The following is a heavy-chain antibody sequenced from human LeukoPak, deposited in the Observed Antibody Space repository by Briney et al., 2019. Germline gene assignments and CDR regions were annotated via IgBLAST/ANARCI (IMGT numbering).Heavy chain of an antibody. CDR1: GFSFSNYG. Sequence: EAGGSLRLSCAGSGFSFSNYGMSWVRQAPGKGLEWVSALSGSADRTYYADSVKGRFTISRDNSKNTLFLHINSLRADDTALYYCAKDRLGAMLYFDPWGQGTLVTVSS. J-gene: IGHJ4*02. V-gene: IGHV3-23*01. CDR3: AKDRLGAMLYFDP. D-gene: IGHD3-16*01. CDR2: LSGSADRT.